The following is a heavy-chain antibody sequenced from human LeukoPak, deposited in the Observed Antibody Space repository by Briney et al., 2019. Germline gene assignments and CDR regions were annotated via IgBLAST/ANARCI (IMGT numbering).Heavy chain of an antibody. CDR3: ARVVNPNTTGAFHI. Sequence: PGGSLRLSCAASGFTFSSYWMSWVRQAPGKGLEWVANINLDGGEKRYADSVQGRFTISRDNAKSSLSLLMNSLRAEDTAVYHCARVVNPNTTGAFHIWGQGTMATVSS. J-gene: IGHJ3*02. CDR1: GFTFSSYW. CDR2: INLDGGEK. D-gene: IGHD2/OR15-2a*01. V-gene: IGHV3-7*01.